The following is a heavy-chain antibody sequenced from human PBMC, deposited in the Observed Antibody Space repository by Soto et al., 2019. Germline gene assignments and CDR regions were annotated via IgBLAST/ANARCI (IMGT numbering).Heavy chain of an antibody. CDR3: AGRAYCSGGSCYSGPNWFDP. Sequence: SETLSLTCTVSGGSISSSSYYWGWIRQPPGKGLEWIGSIYYSGSTYYNPSLKRRVTISVDTSKHQFSLRLSSVTAADTAVYYCAGRAYCSGGSCYSGPNWFDPWGQGTLVTVSS. D-gene: IGHD2-15*01. CDR2: IYYSGST. J-gene: IGHJ5*02. V-gene: IGHV4-39*01. CDR1: GGSISSSSYY.